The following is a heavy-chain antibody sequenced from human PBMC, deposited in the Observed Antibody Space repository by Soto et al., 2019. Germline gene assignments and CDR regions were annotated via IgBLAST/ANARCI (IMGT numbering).Heavy chain of an antibody. CDR2: IIPISGTT. D-gene: IGHD2-21*02. CDR3: ARWGGLSFSCAVCFKKPCDY. J-gene: IGHJ4*02. CDR1: GGTFNNYA. Sequence: QVQLVQSGAEVKRPESSMKVSCKPSGGTFNNYAINWVRQAPGQGLEWMGAIIPISGTTKYAQKFQGRVTITADKSTSTVYMELSSLRSEDTAVYYCARWGGLSFSCAVCFKKPCDYWGQGTLVTVSS. V-gene: IGHV1-69*06.